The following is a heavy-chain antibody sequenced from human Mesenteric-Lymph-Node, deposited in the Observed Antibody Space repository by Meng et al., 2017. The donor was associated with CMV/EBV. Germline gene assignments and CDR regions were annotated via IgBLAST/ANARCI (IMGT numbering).Heavy chain of an antibody. V-gene: IGHV3-33*06. CDR1: GFTFSGSA. CDR2: IWYDGSNK. D-gene: IGHD2/OR15-2a*01. Sequence: LSLTCAASGFTFSGSAMHWVRQAPGKGLEWVAVIWYDGSNKYYADSVKGRFTISRDNSKNTLYLQMNSLRADDTAVYYCAKADYENYFYWFDSWGQGTLVTVSS. CDR3: AKADYENYFYWFDS. J-gene: IGHJ5*01.